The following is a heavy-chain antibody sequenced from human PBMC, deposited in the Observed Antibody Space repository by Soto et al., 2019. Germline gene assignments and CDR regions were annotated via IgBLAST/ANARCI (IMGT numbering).Heavy chain of an antibody. J-gene: IGHJ6*02. CDR2: INPNSGGT. Sequence: ASVKVSCKASGYTFTGYYMHWVRQAPGQGLEWMGWINPNSGGTNYAQKFQGWVTMTRDTSISTAYMELSRLRSDDTAVYYCARGEARRLGYYYYGMDVWGQGTTVTVSS. V-gene: IGHV1-2*04. CDR3: ARGEARRLGYYYYGMDV. CDR1: GYTFTGYY. D-gene: IGHD3-9*01.